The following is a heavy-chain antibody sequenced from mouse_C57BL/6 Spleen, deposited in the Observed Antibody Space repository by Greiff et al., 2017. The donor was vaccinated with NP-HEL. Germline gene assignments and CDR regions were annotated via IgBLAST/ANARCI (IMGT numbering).Heavy chain of an antibody. CDR1: GYAFSSYW. CDR2: IYPGDGDT. CDR3: ARRAYYGSFFDY. V-gene: IGHV1-80*01. J-gene: IGHJ2*01. D-gene: IGHD1-1*01. Sequence: VKLQESGAELVKPGASVKISCKASGYAFSSYWMNWVKQRPGKGLEWIGQIYPGDGDTNYNGKFKGKATLTADKSSSTAYMQLSSLTSEDSAVYFCARRAYYGSFFDYWGQGTTLTVSS.